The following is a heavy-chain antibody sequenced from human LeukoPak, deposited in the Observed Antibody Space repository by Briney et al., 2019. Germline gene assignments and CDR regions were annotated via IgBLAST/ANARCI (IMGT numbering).Heavy chain of an antibody. CDR3: ARGDYGDLGAFDI. J-gene: IGHJ3*02. CDR1: GGSISSGDYY. CDR2: IYYSGDT. D-gene: IGHD4-17*01. Sequence: SETLSLTCTVSGGSISSGDYYWSWIRQPPGKGLEWIGYIYYSGDTYYNPSLKSRVIISGDTSMNQFSLKLNSVTAADTAIYYCARGDYGDLGAFDIWGQGTMVTVSS. V-gene: IGHV4-30-4*01.